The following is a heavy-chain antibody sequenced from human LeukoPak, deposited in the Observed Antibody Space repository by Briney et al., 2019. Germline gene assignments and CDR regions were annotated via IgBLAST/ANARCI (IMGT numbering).Heavy chain of an antibody. CDR3: ARGRYSHTQNWFDT. Sequence: GGSLRLSCAASGFTFSTYTMNWVRQAPGKGLEWVSSISGSSTYIYYADSLKGRFTISRDNAKNSLYLQMNSLRVEDTAVYYCARGRYSHTQNWFDTWGQGTLVTVSS. CDR2: ISGSSTYI. D-gene: IGHD1-1*01. V-gene: IGHV3-21*01. J-gene: IGHJ5*02. CDR1: GFTFSTYT.